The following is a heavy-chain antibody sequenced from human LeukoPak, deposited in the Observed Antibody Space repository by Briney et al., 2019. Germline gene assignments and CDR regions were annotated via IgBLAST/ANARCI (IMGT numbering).Heavy chain of an antibody. Sequence: SESLSLTCAVYGGSFSGYYWSWIRQPPGKGLEWNGEINHSGSTNYNPSLKSRVTISVDTSKNQFSLKLSSVTAADTAVYYCARGLGYCSGGSCYSFRYNWFDPWGQGTLVTVSS. CDR1: GGSFSGYY. CDR2: INHSGST. V-gene: IGHV4-34*01. J-gene: IGHJ5*02. D-gene: IGHD2-15*01. CDR3: ARGLGYCSGGSCYSFRYNWFDP.